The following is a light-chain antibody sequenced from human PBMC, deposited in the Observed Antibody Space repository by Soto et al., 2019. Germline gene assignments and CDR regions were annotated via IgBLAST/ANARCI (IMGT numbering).Light chain of an antibody. CDR3: QQYGSTPPWT. Sequence: EILLTQSPGTLSLSPGERATLSCWASQSVSPSSLAWYQQRPGQSPRLLIYGASSRATGIPDRFSGSGSGTDFTLTISRLEPEDFAVYYCQQYGSTPPWTFGQGTKVDIK. V-gene: IGKV3-20*01. CDR2: GAS. CDR1: QSVSPSS. J-gene: IGKJ1*01.